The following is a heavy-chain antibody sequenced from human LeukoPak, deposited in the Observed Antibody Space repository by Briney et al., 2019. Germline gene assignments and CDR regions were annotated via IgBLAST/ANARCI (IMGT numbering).Heavy chain of an antibody. CDR2: IIPTLGIA. D-gene: IGHD5-12*01. CDR1: GGTFSSYA. J-gene: IGHJ4*02. V-gene: IGHV1-69*04. CDR3: ARDHGYVGL. Sequence: ASVKVSCKASGGTFSSYAISWVRQAPGQGLEWMGRIIPTLGIANYAQKLQGRVTITADKSTSTAYMELSSLRSEDTAVYYCARDHGYVGLWGQGTLVTVSS.